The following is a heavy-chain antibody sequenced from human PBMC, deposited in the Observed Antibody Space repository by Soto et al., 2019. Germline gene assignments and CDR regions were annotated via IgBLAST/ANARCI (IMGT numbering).Heavy chain of an antibody. D-gene: IGHD2-15*01. Sequence: QPGGSLRLSCAGSGFTFSNYAMSWVRQIPGKGLEWVSIISVGGDITYYADSVKGRFTISRDNSKNTVYLQMNSLRGDDTALYYCAKGIVAAAANRPSDYWGQGTQVTVSS. V-gene: IGHV3-23*01. CDR3: AKGIVAAAANRPSDY. CDR1: GFTFSNYA. CDR2: ISVGGDIT. J-gene: IGHJ4*02.